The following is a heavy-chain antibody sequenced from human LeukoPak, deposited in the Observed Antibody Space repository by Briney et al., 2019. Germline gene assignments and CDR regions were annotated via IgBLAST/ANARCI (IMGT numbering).Heavy chain of an antibody. J-gene: IGHJ4*02. CDR2: ISGSGAGI. V-gene: IGHV3-23*01. Sequence: GGSLRLSCAASGFTFSSYAMSWVRQAPGKGLEWVSAISGSGAGIYYADSVKGRFTISRDNSKNILYLQMNSLRVEDTAVYYCTKASAARCIGVFCYPFDHWGQGTLVIVSS. D-gene: IGHD2-15*01. CDR1: GFTFSSYA. CDR3: TKASAARCIGVFCYPFDH.